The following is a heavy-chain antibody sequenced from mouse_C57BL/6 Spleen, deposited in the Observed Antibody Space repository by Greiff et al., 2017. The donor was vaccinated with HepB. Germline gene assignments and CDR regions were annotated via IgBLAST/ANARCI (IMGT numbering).Heavy chain of an antibody. V-gene: IGHV1-42*01. J-gene: IGHJ4*01. CDR1: GYSFTGYY. Sequence: EVQGVESGPELVKPGASVKISCKASGYSFTGYYMNWVKQSPEKSLEWIGEINPSTGGTTYNQKFKAKATLTVDKSSSTAYMQLKSLTSEDSAVYYCARAPGDYAMDYWGQGTSVTVSS. CDR3: ARAPGDYAMDY. CDR2: INPSTGGT.